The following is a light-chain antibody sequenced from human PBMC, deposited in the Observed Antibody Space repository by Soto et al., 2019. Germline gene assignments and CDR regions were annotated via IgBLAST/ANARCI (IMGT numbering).Light chain of an antibody. CDR1: SFNIGAGYD. CDR3: HSYDSSLSGVV. J-gene: IGLJ2*01. V-gene: IGLV1-40*01. CDR2: GNS. Sequence: QSVLTQPPSVSAAPGQRVTISCTGSSFNIGAGYDVHWYRQRPGTALKHLIYGNSNRPSGVPDRFSGSKSGTSASRAITGLQAEDEADYYCHSYDSSLSGVVFGVGTKVTVL.